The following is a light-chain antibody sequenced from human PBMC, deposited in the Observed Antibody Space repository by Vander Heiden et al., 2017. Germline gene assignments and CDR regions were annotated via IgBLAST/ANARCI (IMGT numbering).Light chain of an antibody. CDR3: HSADSSDDDVV. Sequence: SYELPQPPSVSVSPGQTARITCSGDALPKQYALWYQQKQGQAPGLVMYKDRERDSGIPDRFSGSSSGTTVTLTISGVQAGDEADYNCHSADSSDDDVVFGGGTELTVL. CDR2: KDR. J-gene: IGLJ2*01. V-gene: IGLV3-25*03. CDR1: ALPKQY.